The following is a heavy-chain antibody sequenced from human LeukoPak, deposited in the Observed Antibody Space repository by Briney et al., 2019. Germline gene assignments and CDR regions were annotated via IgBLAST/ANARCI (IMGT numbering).Heavy chain of an antibody. CDR3: ARHDLWTHPPDY. D-gene: IGHD3-3*01. Sequence: PSETLSLTCTVSGDSISSYYWSWIRQPPGKGLEWIGYIYYTGSTNYNPSLKSRVTISVDTSKNQFSLRLSSVTAADTAVYYCARHDLWTHPPDYWGQGTLVTVSS. J-gene: IGHJ4*02. V-gene: IGHV4-59*08. CDR2: IYYTGST. CDR1: GDSISSYY.